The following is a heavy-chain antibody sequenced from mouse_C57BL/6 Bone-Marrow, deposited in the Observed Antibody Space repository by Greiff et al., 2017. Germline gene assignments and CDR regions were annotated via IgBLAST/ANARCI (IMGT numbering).Heavy chain of an antibody. J-gene: IGHJ3*01. CDR3: ARPGSRSPWFAY. D-gene: IGHD1-3*01. V-gene: IGHV1-55*01. CDR2: IYPGSGST. CDR1: GYTFTSYW. Sequence: QVQLQQPGAELVKPGASVKMSCKASGYTFTSYWITWVKQRPGQGLEWIGDIYPGSGSTNYNEKFKSKATLTVDTSSSTAYMQLSSLTSEDSAVYYGARPGSRSPWFAYWGQGTLVTVSA.